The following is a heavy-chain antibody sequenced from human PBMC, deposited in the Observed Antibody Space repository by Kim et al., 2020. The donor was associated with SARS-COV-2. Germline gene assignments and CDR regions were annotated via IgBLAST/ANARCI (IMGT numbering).Heavy chain of an antibody. CDR1: GGSFSGYY. V-gene: IGHV4-34*01. J-gene: IGHJ4*02. CDR2: INHSGST. Sequence: SETLSLTCAVYGGSFSGYYWSWIRQPPGKGLEWIGEINHSGSTNYNPSLKSRVTISVDTSKNQFSLKLSSVTAADTAVYYCARGRGWQQLVPWSGWNRVYFDYWGQGTLVTVSS. D-gene: IGHD6-13*01. CDR3: ARGRGWQQLVPWSGWNRVYFDY.